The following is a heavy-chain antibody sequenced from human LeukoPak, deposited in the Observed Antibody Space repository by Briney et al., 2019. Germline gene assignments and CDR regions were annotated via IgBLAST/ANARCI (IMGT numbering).Heavy chain of an antibody. D-gene: IGHD2-8*01. J-gene: IGHJ4*02. CDR1: GHTFTNDE. CDR3: ARRDCTTGACRFDD. Sequence: ASVKVSCKASGHTFTNDEIHWVRQATGQGLEWMGWMNPSSGNTGYAQKFQGRLTMTRNTSISTAYMDLSSLRSDDTAVYYCARRDCTTGACRFDDCGQGTRVSVSP. CDR2: MNPSSGNT. V-gene: IGHV1-8*01.